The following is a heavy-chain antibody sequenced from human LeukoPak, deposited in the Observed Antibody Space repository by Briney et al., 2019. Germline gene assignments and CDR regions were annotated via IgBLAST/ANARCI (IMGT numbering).Heavy chain of an antibody. CDR3: AKSGDQVTVTKLDY. CDR1: GFTVSSNY. D-gene: IGHD4-17*01. V-gene: IGHV3-53*01. CDR2: IYSGGST. Sequence: GGSLRLSCAASGFTVSSNYMSWVRQAPGKGLEWVSVIYSGGSTFYADSVKGRFTISRDNSKNTLYLEMNSLRAEDTALFYCAKSGDQVTVTKLDYWGQGTLVTVSS. J-gene: IGHJ4*02.